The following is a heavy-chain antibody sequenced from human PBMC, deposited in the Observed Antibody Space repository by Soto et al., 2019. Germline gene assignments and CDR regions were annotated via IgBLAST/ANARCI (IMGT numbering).Heavy chain of an antibody. CDR2: MNPNSGNT. J-gene: IGHJ5*02. D-gene: IGHD6-13*01. Sequence: GASVKVSCKASGYTFTSYDINWVRQATGQGLEWMGWMNPNSGNTGYAQKFQGRVTMTRNTSISTAYMELSSLRSEDTAVYYCARRLSSFSSWYAMPTTYNWFDPWGQGTLVTSPQ. V-gene: IGHV1-8*01. CDR3: ARRLSSFSSWYAMPTTYNWFDP. CDR1: GYTFTSYD.